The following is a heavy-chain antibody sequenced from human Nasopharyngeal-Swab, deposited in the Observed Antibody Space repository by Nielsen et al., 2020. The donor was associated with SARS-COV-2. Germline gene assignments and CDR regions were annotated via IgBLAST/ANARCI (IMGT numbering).Heavy chain of an antibody. Sequence: SETLSLTCTVSGGSISSGDYYWSWIRQPPGKGLEWIGYIYYSGSTYYNPSLKSRVTISVDTSKNQFSLKLSSVTAADTAVYYCARVTVTTDAFDIWGQGTMATVSS. CDR3: ARVTVTTDAFDI. CDR1: GGSISSGDYY. V-gene: IGHV4-30-4*01. D-gene: IGHD4-17*01. J-gene: IGHJ3*02. CDR2: IYYSGST.